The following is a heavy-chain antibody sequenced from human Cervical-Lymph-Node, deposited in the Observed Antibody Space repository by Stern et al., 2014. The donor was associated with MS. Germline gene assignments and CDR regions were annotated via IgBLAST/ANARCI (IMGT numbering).Heavy chain of an antibody. CDR3: AKGLCSRTRCPPEY. D-gene: IGHD2-2*01. J-gene: IGHJ4*02. CDR2: ISWNSGGI. CDR1: GFKFSDYA. Sequence: EVKLVESGGNLAQPARPLRLSCVASGFKFSDYAMHWVRPAPGRGLERVSSISWNSGGIDYTNSVKGRFTISRDNARNLVFLQMNSLRPEDTASYYCAKGLCSRTRCPPEYWGQGALVTVSS. V-gene: IGHV3-9*01.